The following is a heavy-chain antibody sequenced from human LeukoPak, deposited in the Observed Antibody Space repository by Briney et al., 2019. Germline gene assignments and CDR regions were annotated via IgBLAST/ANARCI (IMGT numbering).Heavy chain of an antibody. V-gene: IGHV1-69*13. CDR1: GGTFSSYA. J-gene: IGHJ4*02. CDR3: ARDQEYIRGAHEPYFDY. CDR2: IIPIFGTA. D-gene: IGHD1-1*01. Sequence: GASVTVSCTASGGTFSSYAISWVRQAPGQGLEWMGGIIPIFGTANYAQKFQGRVTITADESTSTAYMELSSLRSEDTAVYYCARDQEYIRGAHEPYFDYWGQGTLVTVSS.